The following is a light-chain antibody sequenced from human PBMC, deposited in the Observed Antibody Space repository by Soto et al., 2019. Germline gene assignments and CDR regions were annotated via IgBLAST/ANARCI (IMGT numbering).Light chain of an antibody. V-gene: IGKV4-1*01. CDR3: QQYYSSPVT. CDR2: WAS. J-gene: IGKJ4*01. CDR1: QSLLHSSNNKNY. Sequence: DIVMTQSPGSLAVSPGERATIKCTSSQSLLHSSNNKNYLVWYQQKPGQPPKLLIYWASTRHSGVPERFSGSGSGTEFTLTISSLQTEDAAVYFCQQYYSSPVTVGGRTKVEI.